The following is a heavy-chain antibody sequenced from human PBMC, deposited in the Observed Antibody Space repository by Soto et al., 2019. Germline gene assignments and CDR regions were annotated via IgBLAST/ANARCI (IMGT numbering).Heavy chain of an antibody. V-gene: IGHV1-69*04. Sequence: PVKVSCKASGGTFSSYTISWVRQAPGQGLEWMGRIIPILGIANYAQKFQGRVTITADKSTSTAYMELSSLRSEDTAVYYCARDEYYDSSGYYYDLRYWGQGTLVTVSS. CDR2: IIPILGIA. D-gene: IGHD3-22*01. CDR3: ARDEYYDSSGYYYDLRY. J-gene: IGHJ4*02. CDR1: GGTFSSYT.